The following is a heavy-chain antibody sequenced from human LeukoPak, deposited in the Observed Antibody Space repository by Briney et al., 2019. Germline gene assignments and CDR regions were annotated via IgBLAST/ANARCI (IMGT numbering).Heavy chain of an antibody. CDR2: ISGSGGST. D-gene: IGHD3-22*01. CDR3: AKDHYYDSSGYSHYYYYYMDV. V-gene: IGHV3-23*01. J-gene: IGHJ6*03. CDR1: GFTFSSYA. Sequence: GGSLRLSCAASGFTFSSYAMSWVRQTPGKGLEWVSAISGSGGSTYYADSVKGRFTISRDNSKNTLYLQMNSLRAEDTAVYYCAKDHYYDSSGYSHYYYYYMDVWGKGTTVTVSS.